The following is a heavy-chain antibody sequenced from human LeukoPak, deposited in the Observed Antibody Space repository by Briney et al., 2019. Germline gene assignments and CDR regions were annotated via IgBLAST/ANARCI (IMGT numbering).Heavy chain of an antibody. V-gene: IGHV3-21*01. CDR1: GFTFSSYS. CDR2: ISSSSSYI. CDR3: ARDHASYDYVWGSYRPPFDY. D-gene: IGHD3-16*02. J-gene: IGHJ4*02. Sequence: GGSLRLSCAASGFTFSSYSMNWVRQAPGKGLEWVSSISSSSSYIYYADSVKGRFTISGDNAKNSLYLQMNSLRAEDTAVYYCARDHASYDYVWGSYRPPFDYWGQGTLVTVSS.